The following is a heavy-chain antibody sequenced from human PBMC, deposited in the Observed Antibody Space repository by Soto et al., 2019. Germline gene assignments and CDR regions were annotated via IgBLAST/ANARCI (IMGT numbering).Heavy chain of an antibody. V-gene: IGHV1-58*01. J-gene: IGHJ4*02. CDR3: ARDGSVAGLLYFDY. CDR1: GFTFTSSA. Sequence: AASVKVSCKASGFTFTSSAVQWVRQARGQRLEWIGWIVVGSGNTNYAQKFQERVTITRDMSTSTAYMELSSLRSEDTAVYYCARDGSVAGLLYFDYWGQGTLVTVSS. D-gene: IGHD6-19*01. CDR2: IVVGSGNT.